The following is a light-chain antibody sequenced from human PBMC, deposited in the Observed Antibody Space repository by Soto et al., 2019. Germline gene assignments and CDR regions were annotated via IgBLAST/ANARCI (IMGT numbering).Light chain of an antibody. V-gene: IGLV1-44*01. CDR2: DNN. CDR1: TSNIGTNS. J-gene: IGLJ3*02. CDR3: ATGDENLNIWV. Sequence: QSVLTQPPSASGTLGQRVTISCSGSTSNIGTNSVNWYQHLPATAPNLLIYDNNQRPSEVPDRFSGSRSGTSASLAISGLQFEVEAAYFWATGDENLNIWVFGAGTKLTVL.